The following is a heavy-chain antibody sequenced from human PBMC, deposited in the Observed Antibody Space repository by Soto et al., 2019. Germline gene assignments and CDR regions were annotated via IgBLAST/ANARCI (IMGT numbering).Heavy chain of an antibody. CDR2: IRSKAYGGTT. J-gene: IGHJ4*02. D-gene: IGHD5-12*01. Sequence: GGPLRLSCTASGFTFGDYAMSWFRQAPGKGLEWVGFIRSKAYGGTTEYAASVKGRFTISRDDSKSIAYLQMNSLKTEDTAVYYCTRDPSGYSGYVPFDYWGQGTLVTVSS. CDR1: GFTFGDYA. CDR3: TRDPSGYSGYVPFDY. V-gene: IGHV3-49*03.